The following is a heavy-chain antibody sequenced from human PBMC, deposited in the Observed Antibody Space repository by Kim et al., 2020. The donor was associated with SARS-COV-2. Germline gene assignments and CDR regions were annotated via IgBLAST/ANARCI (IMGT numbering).Heavy chain of an antibody. Sequence: SETLSLTCAVYGGSFSGYYWSWIRQPPGKGLEWIGEINHSGSTNYNQSLKSRVTISVDTSKNQFSLKLSSVTAADTAVYYCARVQLWFRYFDLWGRGTLVTVSS. D-gene: IGHD5-18*01. V-gene: IGHV4-34*01. CDR1: GGSFSGYY. CDR2: INHSGST. J-gene: IGHJ2*01. CDR3: ARVQLWFRYFDL.